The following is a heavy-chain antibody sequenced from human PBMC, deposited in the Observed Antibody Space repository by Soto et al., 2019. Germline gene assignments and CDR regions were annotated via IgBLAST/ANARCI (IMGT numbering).Heavy chain of an antibody. J-gene: IGHJ4*02. CDR1: GFSLTTSGVG. Sequence: SGPTLVNPTHTLTLTCTFSGFSLTTSGVGVGWIRQPPGKALEWLALIYWNDVKRYSPSLKSRLTITKDTSKNQVVLTVTNMDPVDTDTYSCAHIAIYTGTWFYFAQWGQGTLATV. D-gene: IGHD6-13*01. V-gene: IGHV2-5*01. CDR2: IYWNDVK. CDR3: AHIAIYTGTWFYFAQ.